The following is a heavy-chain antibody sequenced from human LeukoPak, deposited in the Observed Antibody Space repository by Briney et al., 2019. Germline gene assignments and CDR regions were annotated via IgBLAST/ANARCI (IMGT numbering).Heavy chain of an antibody. Sequence: SVTVSFKASVGTFINYAISWVRQAPGQGLAWMGRIIPILGIANNAHKLQGRVTINPDKSTSTAYMELSSLRSEHTAVSYCARDAVRGVILRQGGQGT. D-gene: IGHD3-10*01. CDR1: VGTFINYA. V-gene: IGHV1-69*04. J-gene: IGHJ4*02. CDR3: ARDAVRGVILRQ. CDR2: IIPILGIA.